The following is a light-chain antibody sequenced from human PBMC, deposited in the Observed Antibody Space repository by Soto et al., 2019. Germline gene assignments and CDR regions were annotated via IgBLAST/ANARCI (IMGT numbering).Light chain of an antibody. V-gene: IGLV1-40*01. CDR2: GNS. J-gene: IGLJ2*01. Sequence: QSALTQPPSVSGAPGQRVTISCTGSSSNIGAGYDVHWYQQFPGTAPKLLIYGNSNRPSGVPARFSGSKSGSSASLAITGLQAEDEADYSCQSYDSSLTGPKVLFGGGTKLTVL. CDR3: QSYDSSLTGPKVL. CDR1: SSNIGAGYD.